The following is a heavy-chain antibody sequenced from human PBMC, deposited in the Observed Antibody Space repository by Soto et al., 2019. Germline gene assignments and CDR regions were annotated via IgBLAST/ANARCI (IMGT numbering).Heavy chain of an antibody. Sequence: QVQLVGSGGGLVKPGGSLRLSCAASGFTFSDYYMSWIRQAPGKGLEWVSYISSSSSYTNYADSVKGRFTISRDNAKNSLYLQMNSLRAEDTAVYYCARDFFGSVDTAMVPYYFDYWGQGTLVTVSS. D-gene: IGHD5-18*01. V-gene: IGHV3-11*06. J-gene: IGHJ4*02. CDR2: ISSSSSYT. CDR1: GFTFSDYY. CDR3: ARDFFGSVDTAMVPYYFDY.